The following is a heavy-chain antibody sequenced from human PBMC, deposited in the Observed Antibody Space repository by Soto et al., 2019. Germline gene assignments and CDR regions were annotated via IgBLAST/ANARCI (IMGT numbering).Heavy chain of an antibody. CDR3: TRDRSGWANYFDY. D-gene: IGHD6-19*01. CDR2: TYYRSKWYN. J-gene: IGHJ4*02. CDR1: GDTFSSNIAA. V-gene: IGHV6-1*01. Sequence: XHSLSLTCAISGDTFSSNIAAWNWIRQSPSRGLEWLGRTYYRSKWYNDYAVSVRSRITINPDTSKNQFSLQLNSVTPEDTAVYYCTRDRSGWANYFDYWGQGTLVTASS.